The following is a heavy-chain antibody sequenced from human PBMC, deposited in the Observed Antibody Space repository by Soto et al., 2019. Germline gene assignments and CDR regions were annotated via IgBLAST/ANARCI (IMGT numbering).Heavy chain of an antibody. CDR3: ARRIPAAPNWFDP. V-gene: IGHV4-4*02. D-gene: IGHD2-2*01. Sequence: TLSLTCAVSGGSISSSTWWSCFRQSPGRGLEWIGEIYHSGSPNYNPSLKSRVTMSVDKSKNLFSLRLSSVTAADSALYYCARRIPAAPNWFDPWGQGTLVTVSS. CDR1: GGSISSSTW. J-gene: IGHJ5*02. CDR2: IYHSGSP.